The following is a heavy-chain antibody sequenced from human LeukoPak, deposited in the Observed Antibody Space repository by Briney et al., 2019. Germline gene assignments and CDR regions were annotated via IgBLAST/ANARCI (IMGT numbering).Heavy chain of an antibody. J-gene: IGHJ6*03. Sequence: SETLSLTCTVSGGSISGYYWSWIRQPAGKGLEWIGRIYTSGSTNYNPSLKSRVTISVDTSKNQFSLKLSSVTAADTAVYCCARQHKSYYMDVWGKGTTVTVSS. CDR1: GGSISGYY. CDR2: IYTSGST. CDR3: ARQHKSYYMDV. V-gene: IGHV4-4*07.